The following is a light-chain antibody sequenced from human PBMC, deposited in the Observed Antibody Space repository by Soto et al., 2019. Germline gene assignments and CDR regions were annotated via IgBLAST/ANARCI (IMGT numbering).Light chain of an antibody. CDR3: QKYNSAPLT. CDR1: QAIGAY. V-gene: IGKV1-27*01. Sequence: DIQVTQSPSSLSASLGDRVTITCRANQAIGAYLAWFQQQPGKVPKLLIYAASDLQSGVPSRFSGSGSGTDFTLTISSLQPEDIATYYCQKYNSAPLTFGGGTKVEI. J-gene: IGKJ4*01. CDR2: AAS.